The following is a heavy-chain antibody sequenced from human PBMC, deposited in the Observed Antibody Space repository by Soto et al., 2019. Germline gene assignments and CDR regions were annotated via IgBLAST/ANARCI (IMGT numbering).Heavy chain of an antibody. V-gene: IGHV4-61*01. CDR3: AREGLAGLDY. Sequence: PSETLSVTCTVSGGSVSSGIYYWSWIRHPPGKGLEWIGYIYYSGSTNYNPSLKSRVTISVDTSKNQFSLKLSSVTAADTAVYYCAREGLAGLDYWGQGTLVTVSS. CDR2: IYYSGST. J-gene: IGHJ4*02. CDR1: GGSVSSGIYY.